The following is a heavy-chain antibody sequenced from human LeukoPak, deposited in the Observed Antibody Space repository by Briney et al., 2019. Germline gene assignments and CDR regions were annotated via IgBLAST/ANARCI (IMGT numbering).Heavy chain of an antibody. CDR1: GFIVNGNY. CDR3: AKDPSSWYYFDY. D-gene: IGHD6-13*01. J-gene: IGHJ4*02. CDR2: IYGSGTT. V-gene: IGHV3-66*03. Sequence: GGSLRLSCAASGFIVNGNYMSWVRQAPGKGLEWVSIIYGSGTTYYADSVKGRFTISRDNSKNTLYLQMNSLRAEDTAVYYCAKDPSSWYYFDYWGQGPLVTVSS.